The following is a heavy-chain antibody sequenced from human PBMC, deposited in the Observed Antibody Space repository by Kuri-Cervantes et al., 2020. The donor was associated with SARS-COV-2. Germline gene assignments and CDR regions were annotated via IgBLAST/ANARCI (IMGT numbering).Heavy chain of an antibody. Sequence: SETLSLTCTVSGGSISSSSYYWGWISQPPGKGLEWIGSIYYSGSTYYNPSLKSRVTISVDTSKNQFSLKLSSVTAADTAVYYCARQGTIVVVPAALKTYFDYWGQGTLVTVSS. CDR3: ARQGTIVVVPAALKTYFDY. D-gene: IGHD2-2*01. V-gene: IGHV4-39*01. CDR2: IYYSGST. J-gene: IGHJ4*02. CDR1: GGSISSSSYY.